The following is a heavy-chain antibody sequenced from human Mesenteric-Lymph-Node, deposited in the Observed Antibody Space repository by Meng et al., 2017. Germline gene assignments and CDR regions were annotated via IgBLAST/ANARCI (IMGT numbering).Heavy chain of an antibody. J-gene: IGHJ4*02. CDR3: ARDTRWSNDY. CDR1: GFTFNSNW. Sequence: GGSLRLSCAVSGFTFNSNWMAWVRQAPGKGLDWVANINPDGSDTHFADSVRGRFSISRDNAKNLLYLQMNSLRAEDTAVYYCARDTRWSNDYWGQGKMVTVSS. CDR2: INPDGSDT. V-gene: IGHV3-7*01. D-gene: IGHD4-23*01.